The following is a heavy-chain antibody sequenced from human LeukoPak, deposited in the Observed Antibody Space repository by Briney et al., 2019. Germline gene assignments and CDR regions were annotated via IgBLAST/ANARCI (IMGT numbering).Heavy chain of an antibody. J-gene: IGHJ6*04. V-gene: IGHV3-NL1*01. CDR3: ARGRGRNPSGYYYYMDV. CDR1: GFTFSSYG. CDR2: VTISGDNT. D-gene: IGHD3-16*01. Sequence: PGGSLRLSCAASGFTFSSYGMHWVRQAPGKGLEWVSSVTISGDNTYYAESVKGRFTISRDNSKGTLYLLMSSLRADDTAVYYCARGRGRNPSGYYYYMDVWGKGTTVTISS.